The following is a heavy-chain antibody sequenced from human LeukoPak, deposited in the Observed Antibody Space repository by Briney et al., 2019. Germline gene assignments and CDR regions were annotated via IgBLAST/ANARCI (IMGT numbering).Heavy chain of an antibody. CDR3: AIIVVLPAATQGGDYYYFCMDV. Sequence: GESLKISCKGSGYSFTSYWIGWVRQMPGKGLEWMGIIYPGDSDTRYSPSFQGQVTISADKSISTAYLQWSSLKASDTAMYYCAIIVVLPAATQGGDYYYFCMDVWGKGTTVTVSS. CDR2: IYPGDSDT. D-gene: IGHD2-2*01. V-gene: IGHV5-51*01. J-gene: IGHJ6*03. CDR1: GYSFTSYW.